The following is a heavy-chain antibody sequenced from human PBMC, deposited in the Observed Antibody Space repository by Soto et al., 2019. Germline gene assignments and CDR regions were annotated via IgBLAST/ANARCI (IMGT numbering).Heavy chain of an antibody. CDR2: IMGSGGKT. V-gene: IGHV3-23*01. CDR1: GFSFRSYP. CDR3: AQGGDNWYFDY. D-gene: IGHD1-20*01. J-gene: IGHJ4*02. Sequence: EVQLLESGGGLVQPGGSLRLSCAASGFSFRSYPMNWVRQAPGKGLESVAVIMGSGGKTYYADSVQGRFTISRDDSKSTVFLQMNSLRADDTATYYCAQGGDNWYFDYRGQGTLVTVTS.